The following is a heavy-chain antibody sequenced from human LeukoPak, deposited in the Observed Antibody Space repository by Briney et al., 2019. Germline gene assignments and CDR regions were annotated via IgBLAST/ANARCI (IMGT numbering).Heavy chain of an antibody. CDR2: INPSGGST. V-gene: IGHV1-46*01. CDR3: ARVRDGYNDAYDM. D-gene: IGHD5-24*01. Sequence: GASVKVSCKASGYTFTSYYMHWVRQAPGQGLEWMGIINPSGGSTSYAQKFQGRVTMTRDMSTSTVYMGLSSLRSEDTAVYYCARVRDGYNDAYDMWGQGTMVTVPS. CDR1: GYTFTSYY. J-gene: IGHJ3*02.